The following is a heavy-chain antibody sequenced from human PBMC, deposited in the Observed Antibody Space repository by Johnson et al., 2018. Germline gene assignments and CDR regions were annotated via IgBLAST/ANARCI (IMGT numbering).Heavy chain of an antibody. J-gene: IGHJ4*02. V-gene: IGHV4-59*01. CDR1: GGSISSYY. CDR2: AFYSGRA. D-gene: IGHD5-18*01. CDR3: GRDHTATLRYIDY. Sequence: QVQLQESGPGLVKPSDTLSLLCTVSGGSISSYYYHWIRQPPGKGLEWLGYAFYSGRAKYNPSLKSRVTISVDTSKSQFSLKLTSVTAADTAVYYCGRDHTATLRYIDYWGQGTLVTVSS.